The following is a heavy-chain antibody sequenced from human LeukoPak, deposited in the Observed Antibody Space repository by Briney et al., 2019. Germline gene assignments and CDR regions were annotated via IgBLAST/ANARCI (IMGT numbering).Heavy chain of an antibody. Sequence: GASVKLSCKASGGTFSSYAMSWVRQAPGQGLEWMGGIIPNCGTANYAQTFKGRVTITADNSKNTVYMELSSLRSEDTAVYYCASGEYCVSTSCNSSSGEDFEHWGQGTLVTVSS. D-gene: IGHD2-2*02. J-gene: IGHJ3*01. CDR1: GGTFSSYA. CDR2: IIPNCGTA. CDR3: ASGEYCVSTSCNSSSGEDFEH. V-gene: IGHV1-69*06.